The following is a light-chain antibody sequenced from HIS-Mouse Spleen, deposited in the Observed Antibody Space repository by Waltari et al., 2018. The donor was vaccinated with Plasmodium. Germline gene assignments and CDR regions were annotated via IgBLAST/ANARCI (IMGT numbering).Light chain of an antibody. CDR1: SSDVGGYNY. Sequence: QSALTQPRSVSGSPGQSVTISCTATSSDVGGYNYVSWYQQHPGKAPKLMIYDVSKRPSGVPDRFSGSKSCNTASLTISGLQAEDEADYYCCSYAGSYTYVFGTGTKVTVL. CDR3: CSYAGSYTYV. J-gene: IGLJ1*01. CDR2: DVS. V-gene: IGLV2-11*01.